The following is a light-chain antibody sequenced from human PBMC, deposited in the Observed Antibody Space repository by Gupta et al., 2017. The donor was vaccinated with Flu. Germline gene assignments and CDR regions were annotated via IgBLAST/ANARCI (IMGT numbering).Light chain of an antibody. Sequence: ELVLTQSPATLSLSPGERATLSCRASQGVSSYLAWYQQKPGQAPRLLIYDASNRATGIPARFSGSGPGTDFTLTISSLETEEFAVYYCQQRSNWPFGPGTKVDIK. CDR1: QGVSSY. CDR3: QQRSNWP. CDR2: DAS. J-gene: IGKJ3*01. V-gene: IGKV3D-11*01.